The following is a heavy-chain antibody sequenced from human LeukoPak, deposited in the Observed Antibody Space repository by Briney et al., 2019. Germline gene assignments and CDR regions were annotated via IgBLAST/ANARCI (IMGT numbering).Heavy chain of an antibody. V-gene: IGHV3-48*01. CDR2: ISSSSRTI. CDR1: GFTFSNYN. D-gene: IGHD3-3*01. J-gene: IGHJ4*02. Sequence: GGSLRLSCAASGFTFSNYNMNWVRQAPGKGLEWVSYISSSSRTIYYADSVKGRFTISRDNAKNSLYLQMDSLRAEDTAVFYCARDRGGTDDFWSGYYTGYFDYWGQGTLVTVSS. CDR3: ARDRGGTDDFWSGYYTGYFDY.